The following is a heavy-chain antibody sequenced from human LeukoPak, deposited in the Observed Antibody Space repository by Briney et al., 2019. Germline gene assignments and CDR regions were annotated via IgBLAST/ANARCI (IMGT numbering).Heavy chain of an antibody. D-gene: IGHD6-19*01. CDR2: IYYSGNT. CDR3: ARGARAVAGISAFDI. CDR1: GGSIRSYY. V-gene: IGHV4-59*12. Sequence: SETLSLTCTVSGGSIRSYYWSWIRQPPGRGLEYIGWIYYSGNTKYNPSLKSRVTMSVDTSKNQFSLRLTSVTAADTAVYYCARGARAVAGISAFDIWGQGTMVTVSS. J-gene: IGHJ3*02.